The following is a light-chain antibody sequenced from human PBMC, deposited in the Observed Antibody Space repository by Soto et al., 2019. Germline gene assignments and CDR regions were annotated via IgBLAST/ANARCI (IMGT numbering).Light chain of an antibody. CDR3: QQYNNFMYT. Sequence: EIVMTQSPATLSVSPGERATLSCRASQSVSSNLAWYQKKPGQAPRLLIYGASTRATGIPARFSGSGSGTEFTLTISSLQSEDFAVYYCQQYNNFMYTFGQGTKVDIK. CDR1: QSVSSN. V-gene: IGKV3-15*01. CDR2: GAS. J-gene: IGKJ2*01.